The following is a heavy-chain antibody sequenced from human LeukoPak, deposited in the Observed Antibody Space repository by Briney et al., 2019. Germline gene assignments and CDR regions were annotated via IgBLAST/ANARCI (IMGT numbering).Heavy chain of an antibody. D-gene: IGHD1-26*01. CDR2: IKQDGSEK. V-gene: IGHV3-7*03. CDR3: ARFRGKWELPYYFGY. Sequence: GRSLRLSCAASGFTFSSYAMHWVRQAPGKGLEWVANIKQDGSEKYYVDSVKGRFTISRDNAKNSLYLQMNSLRAEDTAVYYCARFRGKWELPYYFGYWGQGTLVTVSS. J-gene: IGHJ4*02. CDR1: GFTFSSYA.